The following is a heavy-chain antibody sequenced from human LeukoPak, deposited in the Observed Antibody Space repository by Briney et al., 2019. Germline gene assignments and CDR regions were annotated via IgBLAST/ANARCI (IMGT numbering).Heavy chain of an antibody. CDR1: GFTFSSYG. Sequence: GGSLRLSCAASGFTFSSYGMHWVRQAPGKGREWVAFIRYDGSNKYYADSVKGRFTISRDNSKNTLYLQMNSLRAEDTAVYYCAKPQNYYDSSGYIFDYWGQGTLVTVSS. J-gene: IGHJ4*02. V-gene: IGHV3-30*02. CDR3: AKPQNYYDSSGYIFDY. D-gene: IGHD3-22*01. CDR2: IRYDGSNK.